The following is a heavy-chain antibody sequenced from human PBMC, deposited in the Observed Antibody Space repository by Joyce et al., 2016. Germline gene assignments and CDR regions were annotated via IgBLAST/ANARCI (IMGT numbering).Heavy chain of an antibody. V-gene: IGHV1-8*01. D-gene: IGHD6-19*01. CDR3: AKTHGSGFNFDY. CDR1: GYTFTIYD. Sequence: QVQLVQSGPEVKKPGASVKVSCKASGYTFTIYDLNWVRQATGQGLEWMGWMNPNSGNTGYAQKFQGRVTMTRNTSISTAYMELSSLRSEDTTVYYCAKTHGSGFNFDYWGRGTLVTVSS. CDR2: MNPNSGNT. J-gene: IGHJ4*02.